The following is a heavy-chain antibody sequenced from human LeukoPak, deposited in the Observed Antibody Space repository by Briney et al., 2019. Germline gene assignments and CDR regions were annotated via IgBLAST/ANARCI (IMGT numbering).Heavy chain of an antibody. D-gene: IGHD3-9*01. CDR1: GGSISSYY. CDR3: ARFETKGLTNDAFDI. V-gene: IGHV4-59*01. J-gene: IGHJ3*02. CDR2: IYYSGST. Sequence: PSETLSLTCTVSGGSISSYYWSWIRQPPGKGLEWIGYIYYSGSTNYNPSLKSRVTISVDTSKNQFSLKLSSVTAADTAVYYCARFETKGLTNDAFDIWGQGTMVTVSS.